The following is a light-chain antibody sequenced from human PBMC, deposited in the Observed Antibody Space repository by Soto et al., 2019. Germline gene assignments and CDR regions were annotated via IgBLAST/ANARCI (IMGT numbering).Light chain of an antibody. CDR3: SSYTSSSTPYV. CDR2: DVS. CDR1: NSDSGGYNS. J-gene: IGLJ1*01. Sequence: SVLTQPASGSWAPGQSITISCPGNNSDSGGYNSVSWYQQHPGKAPKRMIYDVSNRPSGVSNRFSGSKSGNTASLTISGLQAEDEADYYCSSYTSSSTPYVFGTGTKVTVL. V-gene: IGLV2-14*01.